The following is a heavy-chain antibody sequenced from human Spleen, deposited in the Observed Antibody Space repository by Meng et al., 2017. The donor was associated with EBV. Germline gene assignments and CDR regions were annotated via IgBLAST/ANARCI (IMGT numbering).Heavy chain of an antibody. D-gene: IGHD6-13*01. CDR3: AREGANSSSWYNWSDP. Sequence: VQLPEAGPGLVKPSETLSLTCTVSGGSITSHYWNWIRQPPGKGLEWIGYVYYTGTTTYNPSLKSRVAISVDTSKNQLSLKLNYVTAADTAVYYCAREGANSSSWYNWSDPWGQGTLVTVSS. V-gene: IGHV4-59*11. CDR1: GGSITSHY. CDR2: VYYTGTT. J-gene: IGHJ5*02.